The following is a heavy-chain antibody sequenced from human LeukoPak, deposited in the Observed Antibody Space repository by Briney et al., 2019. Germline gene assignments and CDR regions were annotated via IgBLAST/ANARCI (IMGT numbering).Heavy chain of an antibody. D-gene: IGHD3-22*01. CDR2: MNPNSGNT. CDR1: GYTFTSYD. J-gene: IGHJ4*02. CDR3: ARVLLGYYDSSGYPDY. V-gene: IGHV1-8*01. Sequence: GASVKVSCKASGYTFTSYDINWVRQATGQGLEWTGWMNPNSGNTGYAQKFQGRVTMTRNTSISTAYMELSSLRSEDTAVYYCARVLLGYYDSSGYPDYWGQGTLVTVSS.